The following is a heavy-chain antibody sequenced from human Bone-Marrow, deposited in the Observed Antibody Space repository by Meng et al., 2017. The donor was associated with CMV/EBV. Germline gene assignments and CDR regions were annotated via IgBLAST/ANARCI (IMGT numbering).Heavy chain of an antibody. CDR2: IKSKTDGGTT. J-gene: IGHJ6*02. D-gene: IGHD1-26*01. Sequence: GESLKISCAASGFTFSNAWMSWVRQAPGKGLEWVGRIKSKTDGGTTDYAAPVKGRFTISRDDSKNTLYLQMNSLKTEDTAVYYCTRHGKTGLGAWRDYGMDVWGQGTTVTVSS. V-gene: IGHV3-15*01. CDR1: GFTFSNAW. CDR3: TRHGKTGLGAWRDYGMDV.